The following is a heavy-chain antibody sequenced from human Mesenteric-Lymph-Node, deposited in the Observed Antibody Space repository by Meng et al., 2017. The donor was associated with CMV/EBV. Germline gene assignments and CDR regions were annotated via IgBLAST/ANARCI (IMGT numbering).Heavy chain of an antibody. J-gene: IGHJ4*02. CDR1: GFTFDDYA. V-gene: IGHV3-9*01. D-gene: IGHD2-2*01. CDR2: ISWNSGSI. CDR3: ARYLRASSTSCIDY. Sequence: SLKISCAASGFTFDDYAMHWVRQAPGKGLEWVSGISWNSGSIGYADSVKGRFTISRDNAKNSLYLQMNSLRAEDTAMYYCARYLRASSTSCIDYWGQGTLVTVSS.